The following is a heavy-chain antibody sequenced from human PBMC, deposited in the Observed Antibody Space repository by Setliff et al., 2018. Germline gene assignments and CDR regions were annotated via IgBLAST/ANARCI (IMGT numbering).Heavy chain of an antibody. D-gene: IGHD6-6*01. J-gene: IGHJ4*02. CDR3: ARDPQQLVIRYYFDY. CDR1: GFTFSSYA. CDR2: ISFDGSNK. V-gene: IGHV3-30-3*01. Sequence: GGSLRLSCAASGFTFSSYAMHWVRQAPGKGLEWVAVISFDGSNKYYADSVKGRFTISRDNSKNTLYLQMNSLRAEDTAVYYCARDPQQLVIRYYFDYWGQGTLVTVS.